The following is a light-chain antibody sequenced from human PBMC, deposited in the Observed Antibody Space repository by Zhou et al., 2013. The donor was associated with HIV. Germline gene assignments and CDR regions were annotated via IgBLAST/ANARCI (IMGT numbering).Light chain of an antibody. CDR2: KAS. CDR1: QSINNW. V-gene: IGKV1-5*03. Sequence: DIQMTQSPSTLSASVGDRVTITCRASQSINNWLAWYQQKPGKAPNLVIYKASNLESGVPARFXGSGSGTEFTLTISSLQPEDFATYYCQQSYSTLTFGGGTKVEIK. J-gene: IGKJ4*01. CDR3: QQSYSTLT.